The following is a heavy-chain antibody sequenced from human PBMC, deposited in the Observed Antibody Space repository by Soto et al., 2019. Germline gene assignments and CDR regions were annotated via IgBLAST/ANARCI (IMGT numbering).Heavy chain of an antibody. J-gene: IGHJ6*02. CDR1: GFTFSTYS. V-gene: IGHV3-21*01. CDR2: ISSSSSYI. CDR3: ARYDSSGYYWPYYYYGMAV. D-gene: IGHD3-22*01. Sequence: EVQLVESGGGLVKPGGSLRLSCAASGFTFSTYSMNWVRQAPGKGLEWVSSISSSSSYIYYADSVKGRFTISRDNAKNPLYLQRNSLRAEETAVYYCARYDSSGYYWPYYYYGMAVWGQGTTVTVSS.